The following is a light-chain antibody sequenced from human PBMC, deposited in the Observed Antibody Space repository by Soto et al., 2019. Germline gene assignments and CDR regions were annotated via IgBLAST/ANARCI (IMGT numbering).Light chain of an antibody. J-gene: IGKJ4*01. CDR2: AAS. V-gene: IGKV1D-12*01. Sequence: DILMTQSPSSVSAAVGDRVIIACRASQHISTWLAWYQQKPGEAPKLLIFAASRLQSGVPSRFSGSGSGTDFTLTINGLQTEDFATYYCQQADSFPLTFGGGTKVEVK. CDR3: QQADSFPLT. CDR1: QHISTW.